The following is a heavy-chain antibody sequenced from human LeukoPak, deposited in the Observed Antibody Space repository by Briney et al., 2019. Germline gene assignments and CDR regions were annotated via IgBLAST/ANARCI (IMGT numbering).Heavy chain of an antibody. CDR3: ARRGYCSSTSCYKDHWFDP. D-gene: IGHD2-2*02. Sequence: GESLKISCKGSGYSFTSYWIGWVRQVPGKGLEWMGIIYPGDSDTRYSPSFQGQVTISADKSISTAYLQWSSLKASDTAMYYCARRGYCSSTSCYKDHWFDPWGEGTLVTVSS. CDR1: GYSFTSYW. V-gene: IGHV5-51*01. CDR2: IYPGDSDT. J-gene: IGHJ5*02.